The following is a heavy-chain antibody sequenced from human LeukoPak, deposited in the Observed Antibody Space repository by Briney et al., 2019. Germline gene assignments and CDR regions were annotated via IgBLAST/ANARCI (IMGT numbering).Heavy chain of an antibody. CDR2: IYYSGST. J-gene: IGHJ5*02. Sequence: SETLSLTCTVSGGSISSGDYYWSWIRQPPGKGLEWIGYIYYSGSTYYNPSLKSRVTISLDTSKNQFSLNLSSVTAADTAVYYCARAAAGTSWFDPWGQGTLVTVSS. CDR1: GGSISSGDYY. D-gene: IGHD6-13*01. CDR3: ARAAAGTSWFDP. V-gene: IGHV4-30-4*01.